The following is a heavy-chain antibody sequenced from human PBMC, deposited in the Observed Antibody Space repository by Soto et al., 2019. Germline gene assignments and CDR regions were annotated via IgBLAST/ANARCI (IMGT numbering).Heavy chain of an antibody. D-gene: IGHD3-9*01. Sequence: GGALRLSCAASGFTFSTYGMHWVRQAPGKGLEWVAVISYDGSNKYYADSVKGRFAISRDNSKNTLYLQMNSLRAEDTAVYYCAKEGHYYDILTCCRSYYGMDVWGPGTTVSDSS. CDR2: ISYDGSNK. CDR3: AKEGHYYDILTCCRSYYGMDV. V-gene: IGHV3-30*18. J-gene: IGHJ6*02. CDR1: GFTFSTYG.